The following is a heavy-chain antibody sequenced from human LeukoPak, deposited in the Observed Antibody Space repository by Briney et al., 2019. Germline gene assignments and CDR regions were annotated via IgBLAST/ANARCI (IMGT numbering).Heavy chain of an antibody. Sequence: GASVKVSCKASGYTFTSYGISWVRQAPGQGLEWMGWISAYNGNTNYAQKLQGRVTITTDESTSTAYMELSSLRSEDTAVYYCARESYIVATITGFDYWGQGTLVTVSS. D-gene: IGHD5-12*01. V-gene: IGHV1-18*01. CDR3: ARESYIVATITGFDY. CDR1: GYTFTSYG. CDR2: ISAYNGNT. J-gene: IGHJ4*02.